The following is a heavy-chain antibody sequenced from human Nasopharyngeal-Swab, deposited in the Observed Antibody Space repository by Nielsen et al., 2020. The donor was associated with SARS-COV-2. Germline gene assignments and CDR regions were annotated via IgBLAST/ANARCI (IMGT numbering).Heavy chain of an antibody. CDR2: IWYDGSNK. CDR1: GFTFSSYG. Sequence: GESLKISCAASGFTFSSYGMHWVRQAPGKGLEWVAVIWYDGSNKYYADSVKGRFTISRDNSKNTLYLQMNSLRAEDTAVYYCAKLVRGVRTESKPFDYWGQGTLVTVSS. CDR3: AKLVRGVRTESKPFDY. J-gene: IGHJ4*02. D-gene: IGHD3-10*01. V-gene: IGHV3-30*02.